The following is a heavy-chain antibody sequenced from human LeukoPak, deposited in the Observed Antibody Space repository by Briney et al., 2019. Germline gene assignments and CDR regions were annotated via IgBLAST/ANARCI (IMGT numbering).Heavy chain of an antibody. CDR1: GGSISSYY. CDR3: ARVSGYDSSGGAHDAFDI. V-gene: IGHV4-59*01. Sequence: SETLSLTCTVSGGSISSYYWSWIRQPPGKGLEWIGYIYYSGSTNYNPSLKSRVTISVDTSKNQFSLKLSSVTAADTAVYYCARVSGYDSSGGAHDAFDIWGQGTMVTVPS. J-gene: IGHJ3*02. D-gene: IGHD3-22*01. CDR2: IYYSGST.